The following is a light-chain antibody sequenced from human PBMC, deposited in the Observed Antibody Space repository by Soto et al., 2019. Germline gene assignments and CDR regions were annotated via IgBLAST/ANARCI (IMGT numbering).Light chain of an antibody. Sequence: SYDLTQPPSVSAAPGQTASITCGGNNIGSKSVHWYQQKPGQAPVLVVYGGSDRPSGIPERFSGSNSGNTATLTISRVEAGDEADYYCHVWDSGSDHVVFGGGTKLTVL. CDR2: GGS. CDR3: HVWDSGSDHVV. J-gene: IGLJ2*01. CDR1: NIGSKS. V-gene: IGLV3-21*02.